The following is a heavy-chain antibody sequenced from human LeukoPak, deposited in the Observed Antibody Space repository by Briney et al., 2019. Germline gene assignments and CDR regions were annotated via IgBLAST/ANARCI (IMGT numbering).Heavy chain of an antibody. CDR1: GFTFSNYG. D-gene: IGHD4-11*01. J-gene: IGHJ4*02. CDR3: ARDSNAVTTLCPDY. CDR2: ISAYNGNT. Sequence: ASVKVSCKASGFTFSNYGISWVRQAPGQELEWMGWISAYNGNTNYAQKVQGRVTMTTDTSTSTAYMELRGLRSDDTAVYYCARDSNAVTTLCPDYWVQGTLVTVSS. V-gene: IGHV1-18*01.